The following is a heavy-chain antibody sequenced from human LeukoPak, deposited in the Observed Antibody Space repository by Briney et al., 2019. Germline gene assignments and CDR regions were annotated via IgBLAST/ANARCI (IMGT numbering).Heavy chain of an antibody. CDR1: GYSFTSYW. J-gene: IGHJ6*03. Sequence: WGSLRLSCAASGYSFTSYWIGWVRQMPGKGLEWMGIIYPGDSDTRYSPSFQGQVTISADKSISTAYLQWSSLKASDTAMYYCARPNPYYYYMDVWGKGTTVTVSS. V-gene: IGHV5-51*01. CDR3: ARPNPYYYYMDV. CDR2: IYPGDSDT.